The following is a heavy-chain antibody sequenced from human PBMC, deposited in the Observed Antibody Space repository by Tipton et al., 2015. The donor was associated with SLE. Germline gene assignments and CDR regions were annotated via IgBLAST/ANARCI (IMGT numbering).Heavy chain of an antibody. CDR2: IKQDGSDK. V-gene: IGHV3-7*01. CDR1: GFTFSSYW. D-gene: IGHD6-13*01. CDR3: AVLSSSWYEGAFDI. Sequence: SLRLSCAASGFTFSSYWMSWVRQAPGKGLEWVANIKQDGSDKYYVDSVKGRFTISRDNAKNSLYLQMNSLRAEDTAVYYCAVLSSSWYEGAFDIWGQGTMVTVSS. J-gene: IGHJ3*02.